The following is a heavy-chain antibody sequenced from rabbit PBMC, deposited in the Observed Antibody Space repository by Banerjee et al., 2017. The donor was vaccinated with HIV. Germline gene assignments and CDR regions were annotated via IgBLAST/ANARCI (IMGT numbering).Heavy chain of an antibody. D-gene: IGHD6-1*01. Sequence: QSLEESGGDLVKPGASLTLTCTASGIDFSSYYYMIWVRQAPGKGLEWIGYINTGSTATYYASWAKGRFTISKTSSTTVTLQMTSLTAADTATYFCARGSRYHNYGYGGYDLWGPGTLVTVS. CDR1: GIDFSSYYY. V-gene: IGHV1S40*01. CDR3: ARGSRYHNYGYGGYDL. CDR2: INTGSTAT. J-gene: IGHJ6*01.